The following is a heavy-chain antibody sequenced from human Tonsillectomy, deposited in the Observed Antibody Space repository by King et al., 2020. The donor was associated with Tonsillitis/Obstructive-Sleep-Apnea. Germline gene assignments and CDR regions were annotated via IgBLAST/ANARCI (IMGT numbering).Heavy chain of an antibody. CDR1: GFTFSNYA. Sequence: VQLVESGGDLVQPGGSLRLSCAASGFTFSNYAMSWVRQAPGKGLEWVSPISGRGTSTYYADSVKGRVTISRDNSQNTLHLQMNSLRAEDTAVYYCTKDQVYRRSPYYYYYMDVWGKGTTVTVSS. J-gene: IGHJ6*03. D-gene: IGHD1-26*01. V-gene: IGHV3-23*04. CDR2: ISGRGTST. CDR3: TKDQVYRRSPYYYYYMDV.